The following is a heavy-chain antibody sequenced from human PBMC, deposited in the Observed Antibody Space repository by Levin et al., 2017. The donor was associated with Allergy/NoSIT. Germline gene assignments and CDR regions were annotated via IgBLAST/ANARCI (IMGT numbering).Heavy chain of an antibody. CDR1: GYNFTNYW. J-gene: IGHJ4*02. V-gene: IGHV5-51*01. Sequence: GESLKISCKGSGYNFTNYWIGWVRQMPGKGLEWMGIIYPADSDTRYSPSFQGQATISADKSISTAYLQWSSLEASDTGIYYCARHTSGSYHAPFDNWGQGTLVTVSS. CDR3: ARHTSGSYHAPFDN. D-gene: IGHD1-1*01. CDR2: IYPADSDT.